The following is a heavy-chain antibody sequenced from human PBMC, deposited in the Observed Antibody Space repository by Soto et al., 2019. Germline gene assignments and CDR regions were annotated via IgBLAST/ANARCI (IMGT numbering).Heavy chain of an antibody. J-gene: IGHJ6*02. CDR3: AREGRWGYSYGYYYYYGMDV. D-gene: IGHD5-18*01. CDR1: GGCITYMNDHY. CDR2: ISDIAYT. V-gene: IGHV4-61*08. Sequence: SETLSLTCTVSGGCITYMNDHYCSWFRLPPGKGLEWIGYISDIAYTSYNPSLKGRVSISVDTSKNQFSLQLNSVTPEDTAVYYCAREGRWGYSYGYYYYYGMDVWGQGTTLTVSS.